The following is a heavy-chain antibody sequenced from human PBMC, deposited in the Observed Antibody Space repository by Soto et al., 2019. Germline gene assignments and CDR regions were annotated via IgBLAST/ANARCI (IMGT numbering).Heavy chain of an antibody. CDR1: GYSFTSYW. D-gene: IGHD5-18*01. Sequence: HGESLKISCKGSGYSFTSYWISWVRQMPGKGLEWMGRIDPSDSYTNYSPSFQGHVTIPADKSISTAYLQWSSLKASDTAMYYCAGRSDTAMVTTYAALDAFDIWGQGTMVTVSS. CDR2: IDPSDSYT. V-gene: IGHV5-10-1*01. CDR3: AGRSDTAMVTTYAALDAFDI. J-gene: IGHJ3*02.